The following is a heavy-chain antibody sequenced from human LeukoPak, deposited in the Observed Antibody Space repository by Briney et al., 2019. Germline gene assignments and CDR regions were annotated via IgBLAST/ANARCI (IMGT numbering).Heavy chain of an antibody. J-gene: IGHJ5*02. Sequence: GASVTVSCKASGYTFTGYYMHWVRQAPGQGLEWMGWINPNSGGTNYAQKFQGRVTMTRDTSISTAYMELSRLRSDDTAVYYCARARGDYDDWFDPWGQGTLVTVSS. V-gene: IGHV1-2*02. CDR1: GYTFTGYY. CDR3: ARARGDYDDWFDP. CDR2: INPNSGGT. D-gene: IGHD4-17*01.